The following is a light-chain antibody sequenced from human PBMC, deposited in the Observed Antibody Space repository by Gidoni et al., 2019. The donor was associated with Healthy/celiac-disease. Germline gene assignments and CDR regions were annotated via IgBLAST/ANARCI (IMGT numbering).Light chain of an antibody. V-gene: IGLV2-11*01. J-gene: IGLJ2*01. Sequence: QSALTQPRSVSGSPGRSVTISCTGTSSDVGGYNYVSWYQQHPGKAPKLMIYDVSKRPSGVPDRFSGSKSGNTASLTISGLQAEDEADYYCCSYAGSCTVVFGGGTKLTVL. CDR2: DVS. CDR3: CSYAGSCTVV. CDR1: SSDVGGYNY.